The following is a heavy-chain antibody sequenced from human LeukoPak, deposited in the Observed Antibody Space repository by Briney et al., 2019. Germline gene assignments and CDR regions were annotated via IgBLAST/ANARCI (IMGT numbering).Heavy chain of an antibody. CDR3: ARGLLSGDSFGYYNYYMDV. CDR1: GFTFSSYS. J-gene: IGHJ6*03. D-gene: IGHD5-18*01. CDR2: ISSSSSYI. Sequence: GGSLRLSCAASGFTFSSYSMNWVRQAPGKGLEWVSSISSSSSYIYYADSVKGRFTISRDNAKNSLYLQMNSLRAEDTAVYYCARGLLSGDSFGYYNYYMDVWGKGTTVTVSS. V-gene: IGHV3-21*01.